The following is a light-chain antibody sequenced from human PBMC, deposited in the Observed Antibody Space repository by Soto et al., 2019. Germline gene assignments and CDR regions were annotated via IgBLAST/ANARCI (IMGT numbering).Light chain of an antibody. V-gene: IGKV3D-15*01. Sequence: EIVMTQSPATLSVSPGEGVTLSCRASQSVGSNLVWYQQRPGQAPRLIMYDASTRATGISARFSGSGSGTEFTLSISSLQSEDFAVYYCQQYNNWPPLYTFGQGTKLEIK. J-gene: IGKJ2*01. CDR2: DAS. CDR3: QQYNNWPPLYT. CDR1: QSVGSN.